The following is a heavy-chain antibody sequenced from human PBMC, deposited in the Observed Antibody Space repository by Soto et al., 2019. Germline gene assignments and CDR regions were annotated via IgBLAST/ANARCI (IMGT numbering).Heavy chain of an antibody. CDR3: ARAYYYDSSGYLGSYGMDV. CDR1: GRTFSSYA. Sequence: GASVKVSCKASGRTFSSYAISWVRQAPGQGLEWMGGIIPIFGTANYAQKFQGRVTITADESTSTAYMELSSLRSEDTAVYYCARAYYYDSSGYLGSYGMDVWGQGTTVTVSS. V-gene: IGHV1-69*01. J-gene: IGHJ6*02. CDR2: IIPIFGTA. D-gene: IGHD3-22*01.